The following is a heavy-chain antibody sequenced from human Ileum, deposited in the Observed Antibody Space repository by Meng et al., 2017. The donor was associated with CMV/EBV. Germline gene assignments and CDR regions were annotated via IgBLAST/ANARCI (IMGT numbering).Heavy chain of an antibody. CDR3: ARDPQDYIQYYFDY. V-gene: IGHV3-30*04. D-gene: IGHD4-11*01. J-gene: IGHJ4*02. CDR2: ISYDGSNK. Sequence: GGSLRPSCAASGFTFSSYAMHWVRQAPGKGLEWVAVISYDGSNKYYADSVKGRFTISRDNSKNTLYLQMNSLRAEDTAVYYCARDPQDYIQYYFDYWGQGTLVTVSS. CDR1: GFTFSSYA.